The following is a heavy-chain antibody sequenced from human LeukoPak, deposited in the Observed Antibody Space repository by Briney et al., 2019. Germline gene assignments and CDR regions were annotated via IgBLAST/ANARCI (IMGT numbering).Heavy chain of an antibody. CDR2: ISYIGTT. CDR1: GDSFSSHY. D-gene: IGHD4-17*01. Sequence: PSETLSLTCAVSGDSFSSHYLTWIRQPPGRGLEWIGYISYIGTTNYNPSLKSRVTISIDTSKNQFSLKLSSVTTADTAVYYCARDLVTVTKGFDIWGLGTMVSVSS. J-gene: IGHJ3*02. V-gene: IGHV4-59*11. CDR3: ARDLVTVTKGFDI.